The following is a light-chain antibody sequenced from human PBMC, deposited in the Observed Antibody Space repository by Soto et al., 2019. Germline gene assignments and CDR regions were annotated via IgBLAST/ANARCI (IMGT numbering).Light chain of an antibody. Sequence: EIVLTQSPGTLSLSPGERATLSCRASQSVSSTYLGWYQQKPGQAPRLLIYGASSRATGIPDRFSGSGSGTDFTLTISRLEAEDFAVYYCQQYGSSRWTFGQGTKVEIK. J-gene: IGKJ1*01. CDR3: QQYGSSRWT. CDR1: QSVSSTY. CDR2: GAS. V-gene: IGKV3-20*01.